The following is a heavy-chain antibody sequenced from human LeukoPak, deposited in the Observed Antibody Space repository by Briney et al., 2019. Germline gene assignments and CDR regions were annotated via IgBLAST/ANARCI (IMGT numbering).Heavy chain of an antibody. D-gene: IGHD6-19*01. V-gene: IGHV3-21*01. Sequence: GGSLRLSCAASGFTFSSYSMNWVRQAPGKGLEWVSSISSSSSYIYYADSVKGRFTISRDNAKNSLYLQMNSLRAEDTAVYYCARGLGYSSGWLTYYYYGMDVWGKGTTVTVSS. CDR1: GFTFSSYS. CDR2: ISSSSSYI. J-gene: IGHJ6*04. CDR3: ARGLGYSSGWLTYYYYGMDV.